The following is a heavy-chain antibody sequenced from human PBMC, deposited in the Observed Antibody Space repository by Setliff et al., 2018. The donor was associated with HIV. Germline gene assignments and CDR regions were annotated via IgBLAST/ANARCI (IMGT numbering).Heavy chain of an antibody. CDR1: GYTFTTYS. J-gene: IGHJ1*01. Sequence: ASVKVSCKASGYTFTTYSLHWVRQAPGQSLEWMGWINVGNGDTKYAQDLQGRITITRDTSANTAYMELSRLRSDDTAVYFCARGAGNPHWYYDTWSGPSSGYFQHWAQGTLVTVSS. D-gene: IGHD3-3*01. CDR2: INVGNGDT. CDR3: ARGAGNPHWYYDTWSGPSSGYFQH. V-gene: IGHV1-3*01.